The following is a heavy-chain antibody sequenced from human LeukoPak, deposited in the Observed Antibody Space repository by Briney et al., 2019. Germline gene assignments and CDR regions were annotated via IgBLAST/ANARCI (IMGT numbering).Heavy chain of an antibody. CDR3: ARVGSSSWLLDY. CDR2: IYSGGST. V-gene: IGHV3-53*01. J-gene: IGHJ4*02. D-gene: IGHD6-13*01. CDR1: GFTFSSYA. Sequence: GGSLRLSCAASGFTFSSYAMSWVRQAPGKGLEWVSVIYSGGSTYYADSVKGRFTISRDNSKNTLYLQMNSLRAEDTAVYYCARVGSSSWLLDYWGQGTLVTVSS.